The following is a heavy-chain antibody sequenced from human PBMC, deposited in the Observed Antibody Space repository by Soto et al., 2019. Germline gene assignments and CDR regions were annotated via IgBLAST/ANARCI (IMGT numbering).Heavy chain of an antibody. CDR3: ARDRLDYYDSSGYSWWGY. CDR1: GGTFSSYA. Sequence: ASVKVSCKASGGTFSSYAISWVRQAPGQGLEWMGGIIPIFGTANYAQKFQGRVTITADESTSTAYMELSSLRSEDTAVYYCARDRLDYYDSSGYSWWGYWGQGTLVTVSS. V-gene: IGHV1-69*13. J-gene: IGHJ4*02. D-gene: IGHD3-22*01. CDR2: IIPIFGTA.